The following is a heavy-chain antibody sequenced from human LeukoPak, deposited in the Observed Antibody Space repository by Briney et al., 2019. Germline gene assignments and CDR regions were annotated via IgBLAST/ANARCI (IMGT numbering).Heavy chain of an antibody. V-gene: IGHV4-61*02. J-gene: IGHJ4*02. Sequence: PSETLSLTCTVSGGSINGGTYYWSWIRQPAGKGLEWIGRIYPSGTTNYNPSLKSRVTISVDTSKNQFSLKLTSVTAADTAVYYCARGGYCGDDCFFYSWGQGTLVTVSS. D-gene: IGHD2-21*02. CDR2: IYPSGTT. CDR3: ARGGYCGDDCFFYS. CDR1: GGSINGGTYY.